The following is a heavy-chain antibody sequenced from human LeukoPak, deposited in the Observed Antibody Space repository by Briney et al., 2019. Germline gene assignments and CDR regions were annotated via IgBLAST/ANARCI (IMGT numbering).Heavy chain of an antibody. V-gene: IGHV3-49*03. D-gene: IGHD5-18*01. CDR3: TRDVDTAMVGAFDI. CDR1: GFTFGDYV. CDR2: IRSKPYGGTT. Sequence: PGGSLRLSCTASGFTFGDYVMSWFRQAPGKGLEWVGFIRSKPYGGTTEYAASVKGRFTISRDDSKSIAYLQMNSLKTEDTAVYYCTRDVDTAMVGAFDIWGQGTMVTVSS. J-gene: IGHJ3*02.